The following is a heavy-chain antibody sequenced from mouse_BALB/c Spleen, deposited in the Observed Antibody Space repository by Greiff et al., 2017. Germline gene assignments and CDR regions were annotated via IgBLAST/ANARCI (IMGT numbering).Heavy chain of an antibody. J-gene: IGHJ2*01. CDR1: GYSFTGYF. Sequence: EVQLQQSGPELVKPGASVKISCKASGYSFTGYFMNWVMQSHGKSLEWIGRINPYNGDTFYNQKFKGKATLTVDKSSSTAHMELRSLASEDSAVYYCARRGLRLRGFDYWGQGTTLTVSS. CDR3: ARRGLRLRGFDY. CDR2: INPYNGDT. D-gene: IGHD1-2*01. V-gene: IGHV1-20*02.